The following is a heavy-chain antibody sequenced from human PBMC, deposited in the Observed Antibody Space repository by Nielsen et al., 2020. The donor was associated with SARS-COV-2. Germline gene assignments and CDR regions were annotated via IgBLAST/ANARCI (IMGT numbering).Heavy chain of an antibody. V-gene: IGHV4-30-4*01. CDR3: ARQSLDGSYYYYGMDV. CDR1: GGSISTNAW. D-gene: IGHD3-9*01. J-gene: IGHJ6*02. Sequence: SETLSLTCAVSGGSISTNAWWSWIRQPPGKGLEWIGYIYYSGSTYYNPSLKSRVTISVDTSKNQFSLKLSSVTAADTAVYYCARQSLDGSYYYYGMDVWGQGTTVTVSS. CDR2: IYYSGST.